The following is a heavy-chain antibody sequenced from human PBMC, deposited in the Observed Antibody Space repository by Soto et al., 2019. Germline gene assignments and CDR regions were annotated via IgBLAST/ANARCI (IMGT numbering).Heavy chain of an antibody. CDR2: IYYSGST. V-gene: IGHV4-39*01. D-gene: IGHD6-25*01. CDR1: GGSISGSSYY. Sequence: SETLSLTCTVSGGSISGSSYYWGWIRQPPGKGLEWIGSIYYSGSTYYNPSLKSRVTISVDTSKNQFSLKLSSVTAADTAVYYCARVGYSSGQDAFDIWGQGTMVTVSS. CDR3: ARVGYSSGQDAFDI. J-gene: IGHJ3*02.